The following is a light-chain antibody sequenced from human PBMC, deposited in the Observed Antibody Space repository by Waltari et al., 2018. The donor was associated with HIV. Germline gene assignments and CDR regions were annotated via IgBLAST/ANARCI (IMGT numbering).Light chain of an antibody. Sequence: DDVVTQSTDSVLASVGETASVNCTSNPRLLYRYANNNVLARYQTKPCQRPRLLIDWASTRHSGVPARFSGSWSGTDFTLTISTLQAEDVAVYYCQQYQRVPYTFGQGTKLHIK. CDR2: WAS. CDR1: PRLLYRYANNNV. V-gene: IGKV4-1*01. CDR3: QQYQRVPYT. J-gene: IGKJ2*01.